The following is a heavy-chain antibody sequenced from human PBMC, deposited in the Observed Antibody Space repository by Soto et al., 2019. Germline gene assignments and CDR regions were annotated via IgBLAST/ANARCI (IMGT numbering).Heavy chain of an antibody. CDR3: ASSLLTPFDY. CDR1: GFTFRNYW. V-gene: IGHV3-74*01. CDR2: INSDGSST. J-gene: IGHJ4*02. Sequence: GGSLRLSCAASGFTFRNYWMHWVRQAPGKGLVWVSRINSDGSSTSYADSVKGRFIISRNNAKNTLYLQMNSLRAEDTAVYYCASSLLTPFDYWGQGTLVTVSS. D-gene: IGHD7-27*01.